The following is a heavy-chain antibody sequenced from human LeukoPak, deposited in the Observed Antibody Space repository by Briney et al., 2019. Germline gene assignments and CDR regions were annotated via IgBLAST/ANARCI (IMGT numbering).Heavy chain of an antibody. J-gene: IGHJ5*02. V-gene: IGHV1-2*02. D-gene: IGHD5-18*01. CDR2: INIGGT. CDR3: AVVDTPMEADQTHLNWFDP. CDR1: RFTFPAYY. Sequence: ASVKVSCKASRFTFPAYYTHWVRQAPGQGIGWMGWINIGGTKYAQKFQGRVTLTRDTTINTAYMELTRLRPDDTAVYYCAVVDTPMEADQTHLNWFDPWGQGTQVTVSS.